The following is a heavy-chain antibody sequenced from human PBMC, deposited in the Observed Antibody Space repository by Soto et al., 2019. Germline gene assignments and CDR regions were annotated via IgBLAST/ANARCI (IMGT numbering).Heavy chain of an antibody. D-gene: IGHD3-10*01. V-gene: IGHV3-23*01. CDR2: ISGSGGST. CDR1: GFTFSTYG. Sequence: EVQLLESGGGLVQPGGSLRLSCAASGFTFSTYGMSWVRQAPGKGLEWVSVISGSGGSTYYADSVKGQFTISRDNSKNTLSLQMNSVRVEDTAVYYCAKFLWSGESRYWYFELWGRGTLVTVSS. J-gene: IGHJ2*01. CDR3: AKFLWSGESRYWYFEL.